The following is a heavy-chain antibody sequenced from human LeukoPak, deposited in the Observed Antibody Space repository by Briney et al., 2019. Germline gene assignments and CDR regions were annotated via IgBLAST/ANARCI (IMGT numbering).Heavy chain of an antibody. CDR2: ISGSGGST. V-gene: IGHV3-23*01. Sequence: PGGSLRLSCAASGFTFSSYAMSWVRQAPGKGLEWVSAISGSGGSTYYADSVKGRFTISRDNSKNTLYLQMNSLRAEDTAVYDCARDIVVVPAASYYYYGMDVWGQGTTVTVSS. CDR3: ARDIVVVPAASYYYYGMDV. CDR1: GFTFSSYA. J-gene: IGHJ6*02. D-gene: IGHD2-2*01.